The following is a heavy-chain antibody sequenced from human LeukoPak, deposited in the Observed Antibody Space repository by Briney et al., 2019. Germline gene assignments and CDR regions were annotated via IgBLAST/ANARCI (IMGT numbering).Heavy chain of an antibody. D-gene: IGHD5-18*01. Sequence: KASETLSLTCTVSGGSISSGGYYWSWIRQHPGKGLEWIGYIYYSGSTYYNPSLKSRVTISVDTSKNQFSLKLSSVTAADTAVYYCARGGPRYGHPSDYWGQGTLVTVSS. CDR3: ARGGPRYGHPSDY. V-gene: IGHV4-31*03. J-gene: IGHJ4*02. CDR2: IYYSGST. CDR1: GGSISSGGYY.